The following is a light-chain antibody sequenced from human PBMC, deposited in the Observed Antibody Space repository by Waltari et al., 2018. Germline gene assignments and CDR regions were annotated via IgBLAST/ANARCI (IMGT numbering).Light chain of an antibody. CDR1: QSVSSSY. Sequence: ELVLTQAPGTLSLSPGERATISCRASQSVSSSYLVCYQQKPGQAPRLLISGASSRATGIPDRFSGSGSGTDFTLTISRLEPEDFAVYYCQQYGSSYTFGQGTKLEIK. J-gene: IGKJ2*01. V-gene: IGKV3-20*01. CDR2: GAS. CDR3: QQYGSSYT.